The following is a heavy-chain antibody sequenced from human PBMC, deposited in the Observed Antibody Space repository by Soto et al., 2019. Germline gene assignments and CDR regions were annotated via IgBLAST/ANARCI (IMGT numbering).Heavy chain of an antibody. CDR1: GFTVSINY. CDR3: ARPQWLTHGGDY. D-gene: IGHD6-19*01. V-gene: IGHV3-53*01. CDR2: IYSGGST. Sequence: AGGALRLSCSASGFTVSINYMSWVRQAPGKGLEWVSVIYSGGSTYYADSVKGRFTISRDNSKNTLYPQMNSLRAEDTAVYYCARPQWLTHGGDYWGQGTLVTVSS. J-gene: IGHJ4*02.